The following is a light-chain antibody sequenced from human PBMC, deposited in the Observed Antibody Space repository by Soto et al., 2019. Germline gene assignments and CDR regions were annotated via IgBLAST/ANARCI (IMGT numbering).Light chain of an antibody. CDR3: SAYSISTAEL. Sequence: QSVLTQPASVSGYPGQSITISCTGTSSDVGGYDYVSWYQLHPGKAPKLMVFEVNNRPSGVSYRFSGSKSGNTASLTISGLQAEDEADYFCSAYSISTAELCGTGTKVTVL. V-gene: IGLV2-14*01. J-gene: IGLJ1*01. CDR1: SSDVGGYDY. CDR2: EVN.